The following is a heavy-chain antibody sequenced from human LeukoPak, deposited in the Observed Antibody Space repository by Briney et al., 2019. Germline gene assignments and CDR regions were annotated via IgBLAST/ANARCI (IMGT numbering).Heavy chain of an antibody. V-gene: IGHV3-21*01. CDR2: ISSSSSYI. Sequence: PGGSLRLSCAASGFTFSSYSMNWVRQAPGKGLEWVSSISSSSSYIYYADSVKGRFTISRDNAKNSLYLQVNSLRAEDTAVYYCARDRSTMVRGAHYFDYWGQGTLVTVSS. D-gene: IGHD3-10*01. J-gene: IGHJ4*02. CDR1: GFTFSSYS. CDR3: ARDRSTMVRGAHYFDY.